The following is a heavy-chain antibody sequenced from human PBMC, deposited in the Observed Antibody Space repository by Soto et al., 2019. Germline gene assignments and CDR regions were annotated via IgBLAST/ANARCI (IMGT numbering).Heavy chain of an antibody. J-gene: IGHJ6*02. CDR3: ANMGSDFWSDMDV. CDR1: GFTFSSYG. D-gene: IGHD3-3*01. Sequence: GSLRLSCAASGFTFSSYGMHWVRQAPGKGLEWVAVISYDGSNKYYADSVKGRFTISRDNSKNTLYLQMNSLRAEDTAVYYCANMGSDFWSDMDVWGQGTTVTVSS. CDR2: ISYDGSNK. V-gene: IGHV3-30*18.